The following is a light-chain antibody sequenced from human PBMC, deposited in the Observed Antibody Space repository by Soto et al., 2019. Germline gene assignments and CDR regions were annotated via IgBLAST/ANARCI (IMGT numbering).Light chain of an antibody. CDR3: ASYTSSISRYV. V-gene: IGLV2-14*03. CDR2: DVT. Sequence: QSALTQPASVSGSPGQSVTISCTGTSSGVGGYNYVSWYQQDPGKAPKLMIYDVTNRPSGVSNRFSGSKSGNTASLTISGLQAEDESDYYCASYTSSISRYVFGGGTKVTVL. J-gene: IGLJ2*01. CDR1: SSGVGGYNY.